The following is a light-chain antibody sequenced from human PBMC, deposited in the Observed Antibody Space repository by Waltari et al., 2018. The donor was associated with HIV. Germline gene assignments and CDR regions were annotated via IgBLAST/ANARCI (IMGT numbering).Light chain of an antibody. V-gene: IGLV1-44*01. J-gene: IGLJ2*01. CDR1: PSNIGGDR. Sequence: SLLTQPPSVSGAPGQRVNISCSGGPSNIGGDRVNWYRQPPGTAPILLIYNNDQRPSSVPVRFSGSKSATSASLVISGLQSDDEADYYCATWDDTMSVVFGGGTRLTVL. CDR2: NND. CDR3: ATWDDTMSVV.